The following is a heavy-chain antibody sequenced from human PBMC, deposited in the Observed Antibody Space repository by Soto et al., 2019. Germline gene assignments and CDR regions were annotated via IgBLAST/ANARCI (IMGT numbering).Heavy chain of an antibody. CDR2: IYPDDSDT. J-gene: IGHJ4*02. CDR1: GYTFSSYS. D-gene: IGHD6-19*01. CDR3: ARDRGYSSGWYFDY. V-gene: IGHV5-51*01. Sequence: GESLKISCEGSGYTFSSYSIGWVRQMPGKGLEWMGIIYPDDSDTRYSPSFRGQVTISVDKSISRAYLQWSSLKASDSAMYFCARDRGYSSGWYFDYWGQGTLVTVSS.